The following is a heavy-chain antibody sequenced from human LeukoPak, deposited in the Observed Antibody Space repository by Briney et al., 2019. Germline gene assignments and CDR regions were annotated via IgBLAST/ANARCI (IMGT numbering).Heavy chain of an antibody. CDR2: IWYDGSNK. CDR1: GFTFSSYG. J-gene: IGHJ5*02. D-gene: IGHD3-3*01. V-gene: IGHV3-33*06. Sequence: PGRSLRLSCAASGFTFSSYGMHWVRQAPGKGLEWVAVIWYDGSNKYYADSVKGRFTISRDNSKNTLYLQMNSLRAEDTAVYYCAKDSASDDFWSGSFDPWGQGTLVTVSS. CDR3: AKDSASDDFWSGSFDP.